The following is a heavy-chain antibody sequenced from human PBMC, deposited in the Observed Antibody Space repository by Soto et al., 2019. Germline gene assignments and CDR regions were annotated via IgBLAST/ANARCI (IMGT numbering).Heavy chain of an antibody. CDR1: GGSISSSNW. CDR2: IYHSGST. V-gene: IGHV4-4*02. CDR3: ARVSGSYYYGMDV. Sequence: QVQLQESGPGLVKPSGTLSLTCAVSGGSISSSNWWSWVRQPPGKGLEWIGEIYHSGSTNYNPSLNSQVTISVDKSKNQFSLKLSSVTAADTAVYYCARVSGSYYYGMDVWGQGITVTVSS. D-gene: IGHD1-26*01. J-gene: IGHJ6*02.